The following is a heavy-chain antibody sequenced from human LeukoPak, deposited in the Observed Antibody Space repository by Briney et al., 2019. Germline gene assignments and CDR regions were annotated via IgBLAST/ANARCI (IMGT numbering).Heavy chain of an antibody. Sequence: PGGSLRLSCAASGFTFSSYAMNWVRQAPVEGLEWVSVISGSGDNTYYADSVKGRFTIPRDNSKNTLYLQMDSLRAEDTAVYYCAKRGFSYLDYWGQGTLVTVSA. CDR1: GFTFSSYA. CDR3: AKRGFSYLDY. D-gene: IGHD3-3*01. V-gene: IGHV3-23*01. J-gene: IGHJ4*02. CDR2: ISGSGDNT.